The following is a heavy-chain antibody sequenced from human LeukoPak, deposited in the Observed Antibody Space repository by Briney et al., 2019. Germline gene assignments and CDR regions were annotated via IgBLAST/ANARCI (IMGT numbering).Heavy chain of an antibody. Sequence: SETLSLTCAVSGGSISSGGYSWSWIRQPPGKGLEWIGYIYHSGSTYYNPSLKSRVTISVDRSKNQFSLKLSSVTAADTAVYYCATQTRWDALDIWGQGTMVTVSS. D-gene: IGHD2-15*01. CDR2: IYHSGST. CDR1: GGSISSGGYS. V-gene: IGHV4-30-2*01. CDR3: ATQTRWDALDI. J-gene: IGHJ3*02.